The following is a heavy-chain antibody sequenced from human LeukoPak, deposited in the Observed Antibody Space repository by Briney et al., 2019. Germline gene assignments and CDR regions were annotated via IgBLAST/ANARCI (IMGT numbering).Heavy chain of an antibody. CDR1: GGSFSGYY. D-gene: IGHD1-1*01. V-gene: IGHV4-34*01. CDR2: INHSGST. CDR3: ARHGPPPGRMSRPVDY. J-gene: IGHJ4*02. Sequence: PSETLSLTCAVYGGSFSGYYWSWIRQPPGKGLEWIGEINHSGSTNYNPSLKSRVTISVDTSKNQFSLKLSSVTAADTAVYYCARHGPPPGRMSRPVDYWGQGTLVTVSS.